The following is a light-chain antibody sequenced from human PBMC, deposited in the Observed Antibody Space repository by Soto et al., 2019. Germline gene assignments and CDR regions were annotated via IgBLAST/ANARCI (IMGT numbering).Light chain of an antibody. CDR3: QHIYSPPHT. V-gene: IGKV1-39*01. CDR1: KRVSEY. Sequence: DIQMTQSPLSLSASVGDRVTITGLSSKRVSEYLNWYHQKPGKAPKALIYSASTLERGVPSRFSGNGSGTDFTLTISSLQPEDFGTYYCQHIYSPPHTFGQGTRLEIK. J-gene: IGKJ5*01. CDR2: SAS.